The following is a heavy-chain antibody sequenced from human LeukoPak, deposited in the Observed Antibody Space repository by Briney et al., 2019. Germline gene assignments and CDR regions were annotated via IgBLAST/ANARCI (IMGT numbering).Heavy chain of an antibody. J-gene: IGHJ5*02. CDR3: ARGGVGATNWFDP. V-gene: IGHV4-59*01. D-gene: IGHD1-26*01. CDR2: IYCSGST. CDR1: GGSISSYY. Sequence: SETLSLTCTVSGGSISSYYWSWIRQPPGKGLEWIGYIYCSGSTNYNPSLKSRVTISVDTSKNQFSLKLSSVTAADTAVYYCARGGVGATNWFDPWGQGTLVTVSS.